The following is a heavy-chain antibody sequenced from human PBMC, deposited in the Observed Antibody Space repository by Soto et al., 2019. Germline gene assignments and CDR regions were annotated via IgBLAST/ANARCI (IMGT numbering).Heavy chain of an antibody. CDR3: AKDHEQSLDY. D-gene: IGHD6-19*01. CDR2: ISYDGSNK. Sequence: GWSLGLACAASGVSFRSYGMHWVRQAPGKGLEWVAVISYDGSNKYYADSVKGRFTISRDNSKNTLYLQMNSLRAEDTAVYYCAKDHEQSLDYWGQGTLVTVSS. CDR1: GVSFRSYG. V-gene: IGHV3-30*18. J-gene: IGHJ4*02.